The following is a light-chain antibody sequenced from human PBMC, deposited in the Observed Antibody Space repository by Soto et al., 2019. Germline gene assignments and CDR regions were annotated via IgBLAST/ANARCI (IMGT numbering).Light chain of an antibody. J-gene: IGLJ2*01. V-gene: IGLV2-14*01. Sequence: QSVLTQPASVSGSPGQSITISCTGSTSDVGGYKYVSWYQQHPGRAPKLIIYEVNNRPSGVSNRFSGSKSGNTASLIISGLQADDEADYYCTSYTSRISMVFGGGTKLTVL. CDR3: TSYTSRISMV. CDR2: EVN. CDR1: TSDVGGYKY.